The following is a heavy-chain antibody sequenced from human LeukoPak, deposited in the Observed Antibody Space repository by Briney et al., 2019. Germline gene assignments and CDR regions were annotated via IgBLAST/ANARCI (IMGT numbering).Heavy chain of an antibody. J-gene: IGHJ5*02. D-gene: IGHD3-16*01. CDR3: AKDWAGGSYNWFDP. Sequence: GGSLRLSCAPSGLTFSSYAMSWVRQAPGEGREWVSGISGSGGSTYYVDSVKGRFTISRDNSKNTLYLQMNSLRAEDTAVYYCAKDWAGGSYNWFDPWGQGTLVIVSS. CDR2: ISGSGGST. V-gene: IGHV3-23*01. CDR1: GLTFSSYA.